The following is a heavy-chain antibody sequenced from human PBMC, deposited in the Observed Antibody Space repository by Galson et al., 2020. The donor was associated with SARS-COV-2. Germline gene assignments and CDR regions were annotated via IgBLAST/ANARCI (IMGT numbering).Heavy chain of an antibody. Sequence: ASVKVSCKASGYTFTGYYMHWVRQAPGQGLEWMGWINPNSGGTNYAQKFQGRVTMTRDTSISTAYMELSRLRSDDTAVYYCARDSIVVVPAAIRWRGREGPRPENWFDPGGQGTLVTVSS. V-gene: IGHV1-2*02. CDR3: ARDSIVVVPAAIRWRGREGPRPENWFDP. J-gene: IGHJ5*02. CDR2: INPNSGGT. D-gene: IGHD2-2*01. CDR1: GYTFTGYY.